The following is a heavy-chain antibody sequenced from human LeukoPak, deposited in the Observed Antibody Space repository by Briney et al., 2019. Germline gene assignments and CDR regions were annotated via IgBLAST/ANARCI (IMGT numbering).Heavy chain of an antibody. CDR1: GGTFSSYT. D-gene: IGHD1-26*01. CDR2: IIPILGIA. Sequence: SVKVSCKASGGTFSSYTISWVRQAPGQGLEWMGRIIPILGIANYAQKFQGRVTITADKSTRTAYMGLSSLRSEDTAVYYCARQATSIVGATTNWFDPWGQGTLVTVSS. V-gene: IGHV1-69*02. J-gene: IGHJ5*02. CDR3: ARQATSIVGATTNWFDP.